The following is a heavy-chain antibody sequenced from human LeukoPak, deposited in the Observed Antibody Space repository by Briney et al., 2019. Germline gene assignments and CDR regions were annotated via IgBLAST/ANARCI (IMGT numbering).Heavy chain of an antibody. D-gene: IGHD6-13*01. J-gene: IGHJ4*02. Sequence: NPSQTLSLTCAVSGVSISSGGYSWSWIRQPPGKGLEWIGYIYHSGSTYYNPSLKSRVTISVDRSKNQFSLKLSSVTAADTAVYYCARGIIGSSWLFDYWGQGTLVTVSS. CDR3: ARGIIGSSWLFDY. CDR2: IYHSGST. CDR1: GVSISSGGYS. V-gene: IGHV4-30-2*01.